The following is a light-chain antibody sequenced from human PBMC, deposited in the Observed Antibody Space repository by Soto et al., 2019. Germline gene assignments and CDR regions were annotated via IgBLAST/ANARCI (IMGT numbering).Light chain of an antibody. CDR3: QQYGTSPYT. J-gene: IGKJ2*01. Sequence: ETVLTQSPGTLSLSPGERATLSCRASQSVRNNYLAWYQQKPGQAPRLLIYGASGRATGTPDRFSGSGSGTDFTVTISRLEPEDFAVYYWQQYGTSPYTFGQGTKLEI. CDR1: QSVRNNY. CDR2: GAS. V-gene: IGKV3-20*01.